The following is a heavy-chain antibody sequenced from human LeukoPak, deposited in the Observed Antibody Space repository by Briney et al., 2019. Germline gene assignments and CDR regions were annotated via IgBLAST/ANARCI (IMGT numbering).Heavy chain of an antibody. V-gene: IGHV3-23*01. CDR1: GFTFSSYA. J-gene: IGHJ4*02. D-gene: IGHD2-15*01. Sequence: GGSLRLSCAASGFTFSSYAMSWVRQAPGKGLEWVSAISGSGGSAYYADSVKGRFTISRDNSKNTLYLQMNSLRAEDTAVYYCANRRYCSGGSCYFLRYWGQGTLVTVSS. CDR2: ISGSGGSA. CDR3: ANRRYCSGGSCYFLRY.